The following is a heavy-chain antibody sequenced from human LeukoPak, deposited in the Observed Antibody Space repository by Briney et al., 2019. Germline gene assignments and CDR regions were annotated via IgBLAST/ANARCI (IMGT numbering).Heavy chain of an antibody. J-gene: IGHJ6*02. V-gene: IGHV4-39*07. CDR1: GFTFSTYS. D-gene: IGHD3-22*01. CDR3: ARGYYDSSGYFYYYGMDV. CDR2: IYYSGST. Sequence: ESLRLSCAASGFTFSTYSMNWLRLAPGKGLEWIGSIYYSGSTYYNPSLKSRVTISVDTSKNKFSLKLSSVTAADTAVYYCARGYYDSSGYFYYYGMDVWGQGTTVTVSS.